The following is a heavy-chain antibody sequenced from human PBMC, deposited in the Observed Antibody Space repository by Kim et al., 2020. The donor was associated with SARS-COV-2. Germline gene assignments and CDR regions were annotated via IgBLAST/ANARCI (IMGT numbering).Heavy chain of an antibody. CDR2: IYYSGST. CDR1: GGSIISSRYY. V-gene: IGHV4-39*07. CDR3: VASQQTVSGWSWDHFDY. Sequence: SETLSLTCTVSGGSIISSRYYWGWIRQSPGKGLEWIGSIYYSGSTYPNPSLKSRVSMSVDTSKSQFSLKVNSVTAADTAVYYCVASQQTVSGWSWDHFDYWGQGILVTVSS. D-gene: IGHD6-19*01. J-gene: IGHJ4*02.